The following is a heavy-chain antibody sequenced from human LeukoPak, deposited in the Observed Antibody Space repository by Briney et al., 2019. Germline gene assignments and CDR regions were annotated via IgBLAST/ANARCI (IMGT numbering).Heavy chain of an antibody. CDR2: IYTSGST. V-gene: IGHV4-4*07. CDR3: ATGDGYNSFDY. J-gene: IGHJ4*02. Sequence: SETLSLTCTVSGGSFSSYCWSWIRQPAGKGLEWIGRIYTSGSTNYNSSLKSRVTMSVDTSKNQVSLKLSSVTAADTAVYYCATGDGYNSFDYWGQGTLVTVSS. CDR1: GGSFSSYC. D-gene: IGHD5-24*01.